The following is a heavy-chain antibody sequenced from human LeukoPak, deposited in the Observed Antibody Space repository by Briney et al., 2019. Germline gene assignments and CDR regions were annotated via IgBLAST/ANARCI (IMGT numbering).Heavy chain of an antibody. D-gene: IGHD1-26*01. CDR2: IYYSGST. CDR1: GGSISSYY. V-gene: IGHV4-59*01. CDR3: ARDAGVGASLRSYYYYYYMDV. J-gene: IGHJ6*03. Sequence: PSETLSLTCTVSGGSISSYYWSWTRQPPGKGLEWIGYIYYSGSTNYNPSLKSRVTISVDTSKNQFSLKLSSVTAADTAVYYCARDAGVGASLRSYYYYYYMDVWGKGTTVTVSS.